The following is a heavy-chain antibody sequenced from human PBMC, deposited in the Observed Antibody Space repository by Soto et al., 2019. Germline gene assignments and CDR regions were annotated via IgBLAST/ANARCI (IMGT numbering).Heavy chain of an antibody. CDR3: ARGGPTVVTPDYYGLDV. CDR2: INHSGST. D-gene: IGHD4-17*01. V-gene: IGHV4-34*01. Sequence: QVQLQQWGAGLLKPSETLSLTCAIYRGSFSGYYWNWIRQPPGKGLEWIGEINHSGSTNYNPSLRSRVTISVDTSKNQFSLRLRSGIAADTAVYYCARGGPTVVTPDYYGLDVWGQGTTVTVSS. J-gene: IGHJ6*02. CDR1: RGSFSGYY.